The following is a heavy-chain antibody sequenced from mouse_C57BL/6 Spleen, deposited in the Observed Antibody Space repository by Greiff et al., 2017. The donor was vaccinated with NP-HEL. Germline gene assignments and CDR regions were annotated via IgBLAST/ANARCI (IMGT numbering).Heavy chain of an antibody. CDR3: ASWGRDAMDY. V-gene: IGHV1-64*01. Sequence: QVQLQQPGAELVKPGASVKLSCKASGYTFTSYWMHWVKQRPGQGLEWIGMIHPNSGSTNYNEKFKSKATLTVDKSSSTAYMQLSSLTSGDSAVYYCASWGRDAMDYWGQGTSVTVSS. D-gene: IGHD4-1*01. CDR2: IHPNSGST. CDR1: GYTFTSYW. J-gene: IGHJ4*01.